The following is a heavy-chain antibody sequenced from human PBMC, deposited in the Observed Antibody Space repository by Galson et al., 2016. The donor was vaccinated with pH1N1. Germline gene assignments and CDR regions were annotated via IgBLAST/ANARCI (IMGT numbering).Heavy chain of an antibody. J-gene: IGHJ3*02. D-gene: IGHD5-18*01. CDR1: GGSISDAGSISKYN. Sequence: SETLSLTCTVSGGSISDAGSISKYNWSWIRQPPGKGLEWIGYIYYSGNTNYNPSLKSRVTISVDTSKNQFSLKLSSVTAADTAVYYCARDREYNYGYYDHAFDIWGQGTMVTVSS. V-gene: IGHV4-61*01. CDR3: ARDREYNYGYYDHAFDI. CDR2: IYYSGNT.